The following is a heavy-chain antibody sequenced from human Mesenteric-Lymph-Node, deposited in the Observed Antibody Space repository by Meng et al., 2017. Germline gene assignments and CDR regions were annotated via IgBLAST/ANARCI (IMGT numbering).Heavy chain of an antibody. Sequence: HVQLVESGGGVVLPGRSLSLSFAASVFTFRSYGMHWVRQAPGKGLEWVAVIWSDGSNRYYADSVKGRFAISRDISKNTLILQMNSLRAEDTAVYYCARGYYGGNSDFDYWGQGTLVTVSS. CDR1: VFTFRSYG. CDR2: IWSDGSNR. CDR3: ARGYYGGNSDFDY. D-gene: IGHD4-23*01. J-gene: IGHJ4*02. V-gene: IGHV3-33*01.